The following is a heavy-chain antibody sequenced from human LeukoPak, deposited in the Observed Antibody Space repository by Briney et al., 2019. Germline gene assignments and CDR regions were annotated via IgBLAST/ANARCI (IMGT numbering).Heavy chain of an antibody. V-gene: IGHV3-30*04. D-gene: IGHD5-12*01. CDR1: GFTFSSYA. CDR2: ISSDGTNK. J-gene: IGHJ4*02. CDR3: ARDGYSYNDYGGIDY. Sequence: GGSLRLSCAASGFTFSSYAMHWVRQAPGKGLEWVAIISSDGTNKYYADSVKGRFTISRDNTKNTLYVQMHRLRPEDTAVYYCARDGYSYNDYGGIDYWGQGTLVTVSS.